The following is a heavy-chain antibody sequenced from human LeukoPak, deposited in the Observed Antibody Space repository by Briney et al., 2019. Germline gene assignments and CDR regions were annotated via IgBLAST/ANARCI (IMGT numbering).Heavy chain of an antibody. D-gene: IGHD4-17*01. V-gene: IGHV3-30*02. CDR2: TPYHGVSR. Sequence: GGSLRLSCAASGFIFGSYGMHWVRQAPDKGLEWVAFTPYHGVSRYYAESVKGRFTISRDNSKNTLYLQMNSLKIGDTAVYHCAKDRHGDYASDYWGQGTLVIVSS. CDR3: AKDRHGDYASDY. J-gene: IGHJ4*02. CDR1: GFIFGSYG.